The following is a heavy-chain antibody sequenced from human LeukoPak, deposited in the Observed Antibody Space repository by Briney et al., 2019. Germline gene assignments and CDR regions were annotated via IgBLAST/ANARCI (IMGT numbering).Heavy chain of an antibody. Sequence: SVKVSCKASGGTFSSYAISWVRQAPGQGLECMGGIIPIFGTANYAQKFQGRVTITADESTSTDYMELSSLRSEDTAVYYCARGSVRRFLYYMDVWGKGTTVTVSS. D-gene: IGHD3-3*01. CDR3: ARGSVRRFLYYMDV. J-gene: IGHJ6*03. CDR1: GGTFSSYA. V-gene: IGHV1-69*13. CDR2: IIPIFGTA.